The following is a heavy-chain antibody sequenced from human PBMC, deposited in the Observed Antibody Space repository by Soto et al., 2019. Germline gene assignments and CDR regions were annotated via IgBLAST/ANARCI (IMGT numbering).Heavy chain of an antibody. J-gene: IGHJ4*02. Sequence: SETLSLTCTVSGGSISSYYWSWIRQPPGKGLECIGYIYYSGSTNYNPSLKSRVTISVDTSKNQFSLKLSSVTAADTAVYYCARRKGIAVAGYFDYWGQGTLVTVSS. D-gene: IGHD6-19*01. CDR3: ARRKGIAVAGYFDY. CDR1: GGSISSYY. CDR2: IYYSGST. V-gene: IGHV4-59*08.